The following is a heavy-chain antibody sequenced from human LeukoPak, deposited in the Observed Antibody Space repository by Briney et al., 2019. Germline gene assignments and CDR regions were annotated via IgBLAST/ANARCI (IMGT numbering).Heavy chain of an antibody. J-gene: IGHJ3*02. CDR1: GFTFSNYA. CDR2: INAIDGGT. Sequence: GGSLRLSCAASGFTFSNYAMNWVRQAPGKGLEWVSSINAIDGGTNYADSVKGRFTVSRDNSKSTLYLQMNSLRAEDTAVYYCARIPVPRPRGAFDIWGQGTMVTVSS. V-gene: IGHV3-23*01. CDR3: ARIPVPRPRGAFDI.